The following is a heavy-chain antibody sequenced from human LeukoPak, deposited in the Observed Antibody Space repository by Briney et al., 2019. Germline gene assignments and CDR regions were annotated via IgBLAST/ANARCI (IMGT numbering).Heavy chain of an antibody. D-gene: IGHD6-19*01. CDR3: AGERGEEYSSGWYKRNYFDN. Sequence: PSKTPSLTCTVSGDSFSSVTDYWAWIRQPPGKGLEWIASGDYSGGTYYNPSLESRVAISADMSKNQFSLKLTSVTGADTAVYYCAGERGEEYSSGWYKRNYFDNWGQGIRVTVSS. CDR1: GDSFSSVTDY. J-gene: IGHJ4*02. CDR2: GDYSGGT. V-gene: IGHV4-39*07.